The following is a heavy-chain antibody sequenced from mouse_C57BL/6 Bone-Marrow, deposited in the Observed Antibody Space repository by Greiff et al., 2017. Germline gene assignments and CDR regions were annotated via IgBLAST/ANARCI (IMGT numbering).Heavy chain of an antibody. Sequence: QVQLKESGAELARPGASVKLSCKASGYTFTSYGISWVKQRTGQGLEWIGEIYPRSGNTYYNEKFKGKATLTADKSSSTAYMELRSLTSEDSAVYFCARYDDYWYFDVWGTGTTVTVSS. V-gene: IGHV1-81*01. CDR1: GYTFTSYG. CDR2: IYPRSGNT. D-gene: IGHD2-3*01. J-gene: IGHJ1*03. CDR3: ARYDDYWYFDV.